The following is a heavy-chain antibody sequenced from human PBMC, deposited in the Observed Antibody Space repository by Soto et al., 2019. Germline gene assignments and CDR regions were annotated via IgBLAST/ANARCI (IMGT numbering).Heavy chain of an antibody. CDR2: ISSRGSSV. Sequence: GGSLRLSCAASRFTFSTYEMHWVRQAPGKGLEWVSCISSRGSSVYYADSVKGRFTISRDNSRNSLYLQMNSLGDEDTALYYCVRYCSSTLCNGVATRTFDYWGQGA. CDR1: RFTFSTYE. V-gene: IGHV3-48*03. CDR3: VRYCSSTLCNGVATRTFDY. D-gene: IGHD5-12*01. J-gene: IGHJ4*02.